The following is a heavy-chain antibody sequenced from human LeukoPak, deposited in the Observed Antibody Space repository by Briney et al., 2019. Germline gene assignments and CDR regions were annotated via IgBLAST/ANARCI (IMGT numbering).Heavy chain of an antibody. Sequence: SETLSLTCAVYGGSFSGYYWSWIRQPPGKGLEWIGEINHSGSTNYNPSLKSRVTISVDTSKNQFSLKLSSVTAADTAVYYCARRSCSSTSCLQLKRGYSYGSVPFDIWGQGTMVTVSS. V-gene: IGHV4-34*01. D-gene: IGHD2-2*01. J-gene: IGHJ3*02. CDR3: ARRSCSSTSCLQLKRGYSYGSVPFDI. CDR2: INHSGST. CDR1: GGSFSGYY.